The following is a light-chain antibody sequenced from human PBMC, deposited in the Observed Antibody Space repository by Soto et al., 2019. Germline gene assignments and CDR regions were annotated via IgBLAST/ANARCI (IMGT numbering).Light chain of an antibody. J-gene: IGLJ1*01. CDR2: DVS. Sequence: QSVLTQPASVSGSPGQSITISCTGTSGDVGAYNYVSWYQQHPGKAPRLMIYDVSNRPSGASNRFSGSKSGNTASLTISGLQAEDEADYYCSSYTSASTYVFGTGTKVTVL. V-gene: IGLV2-14*01. CDR3: SSYTSASTYV. CDR1: SGDVGAYNY.